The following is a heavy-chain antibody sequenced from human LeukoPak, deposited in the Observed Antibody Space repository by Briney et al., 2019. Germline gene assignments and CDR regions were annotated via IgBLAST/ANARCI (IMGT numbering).Heavy chain of an antibody. Sequence: SETLSLTCTVSGGSISNYYWSWIRQPPGKGLEWIGYIYYSGTTNYNPSLKSRVTISVDTSKNQFSLKLNSVTAADTAVYYCARGVYIAAAGKLDYWGQGTLVTVSS. J-gene: IGHJ4*02. D-gene: IGHD6-13*01. V-gene: IGHV4-59*01. CDR1: GGSISNYY. CDR3: ARGVYIAAAGKLDY. CDR2: IYYSGTT.